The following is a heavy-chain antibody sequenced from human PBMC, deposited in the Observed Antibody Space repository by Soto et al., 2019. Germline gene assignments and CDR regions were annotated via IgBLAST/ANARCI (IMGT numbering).Heavy chain of an antibody. CDR3: ARDPTYRGSSYYQYSMDV. J-gene: IGHJ6*02. D-gene: IGHD6-6*01. V-gene: IGHV5-51*01. CDR1: GYKFTTYY. CDR2: THPGDSDT. Sequence: GQSLKISCQASGYKFTTYYIGWVRQMPGKGLEWVGITHPGDSDTRYSPSFQGQVTISADKSINTAYLQWSSLKASDTAMYYCARDPTYRGSSYYQYSMDVRDPGTT.